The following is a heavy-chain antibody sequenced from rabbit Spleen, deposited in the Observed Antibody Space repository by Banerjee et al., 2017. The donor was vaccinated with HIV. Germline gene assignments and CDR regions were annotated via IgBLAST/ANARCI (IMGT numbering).Heavy chain of an antibody. J-gene: IGHJ3*01. Sequence: EESGGGLVQPGGSLKLPCKASGFDFSVYGVSWVRQAPGKGLEWIGIIYSAKGSTDYASWVNGRFTISSDNAQSTVDLKMTSLTAADTATYFCARAIVPWLGLTRLDLWGQGTLVTVS. CDR3: ARAIVPWLGLTRLDL. V-gene: IGHV1S47*01. D-gene: IGHD4-1*01. CDR2: IYSAKGST. CDR1: GFDFSVYG.